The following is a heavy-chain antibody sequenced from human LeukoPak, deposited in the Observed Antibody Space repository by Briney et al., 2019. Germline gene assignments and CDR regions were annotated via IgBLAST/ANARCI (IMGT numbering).Heavy chain of an antibody. CDR3: ARGLDDTGDMPDYFDC. CDR1: GFTFSSYW. J-gene: IGHJ4*02. D-gene: IGHD7-27*01. CDR2: IKEDGSEH. V-gene: IGHV3-7*01. Sequence: PGGSLRLSCAAPGFTFSSYWMSWVRQAPGKGLEWVAYIKEDGSEHCYVDSVKGRFTISRDNAKNSLYLQMNSLRVEDTAVYYCARGLDDTGDMPDYFDCWGQGTLLTVSS.